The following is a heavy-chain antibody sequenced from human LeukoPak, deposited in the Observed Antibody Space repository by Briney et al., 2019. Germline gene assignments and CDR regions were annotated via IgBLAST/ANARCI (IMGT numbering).Heavy chain of an antibody. J-gene: IGHJ4*02. CDR3: ATGYSSTWYYFDY. D-gene: IGHD6-13*01. V-gene: IGHV4-59*01. Sequence: PSETLSLTCTVPGDSISSYYWSWIRQPPGRGLEWIGYIYHSGSTNYNPSLKSRVTISADMSKDQFSLKLASVTAADTAVYYCATGYSSTWYYFDYWGQGTLVTVSS. CDR2: IYHSGST. CDR1: GDSISSYY.